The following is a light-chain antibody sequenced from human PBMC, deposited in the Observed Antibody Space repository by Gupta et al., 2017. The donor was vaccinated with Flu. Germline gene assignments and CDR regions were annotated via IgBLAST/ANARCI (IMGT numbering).Light chain of an antibody. Sequence: ATLSVSPGDSATLSCTASQSVNNFLAWYKQRPGQAPSLLIYDASNRDPGIPARFSGSGYGTDFTLTISSLEPEDFAVYYCQQRTHWPEYIFGQGTKLEI. CDR2: DAS. CDR1: QSVNNF. CDR3: QQRTHWPEYI. V-gene: IGKV3-11*01. J-gene: IGKJ2*01.